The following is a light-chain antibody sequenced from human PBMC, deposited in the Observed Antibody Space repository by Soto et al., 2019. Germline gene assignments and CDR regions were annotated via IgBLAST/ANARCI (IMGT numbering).Light chain of an antibody. J-gene: IGKJ4*01. Sequence: ENVLTQSPATLSLSPGERATLSCRASQSVSSYLAWYQQKPGQAPRLLIYDASNRATGIPARFSGSGSGTDFTLTITSLEPEDFAVYYCQHRSNWLAFGGGTKVDIK. CDR2: DAS. CDR3: QHRSNWLA. CDR1: QSVSSY. V-gene: IGKV3-11*01.